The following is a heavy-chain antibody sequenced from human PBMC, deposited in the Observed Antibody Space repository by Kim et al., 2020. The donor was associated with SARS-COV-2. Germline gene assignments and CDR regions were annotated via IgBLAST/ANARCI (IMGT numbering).Heavy chain of an antibody. J-gene: IGHJ4*02. CDR3: ARTLHGLLNHITHDFDS. D-gene: IGHD1-26*01. Sequence: VKGRFTISRDNAKNSLYLQMNSLRDEDTAVYYCARTLHGLLNHITHDFDSWGQGTLVTVSS. V-gene: IGHV3-48*02.